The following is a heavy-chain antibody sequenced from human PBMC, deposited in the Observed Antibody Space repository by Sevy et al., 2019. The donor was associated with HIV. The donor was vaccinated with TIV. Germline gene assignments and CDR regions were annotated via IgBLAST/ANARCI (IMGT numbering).Heavy chain of an antibody. CDR1: GFTFTNYW. V-gene: IGHV3-7*01. D-gene: IGHD5-12*01. J-gene: IGHJ4*02. CDR2: IKQDESEK. CDR3: AREVGGYNWRPYYFDS. Sequence: GGSLRLSFAASGFTFTNYWMSWVRQTPGKGLEWVATIKQDESEKYYVDSVKGRFAINRDNGKNSVSLQMNGLRGEDTALYYCAREVGGYNWRPYYFDSWGQGTLVTVSS.